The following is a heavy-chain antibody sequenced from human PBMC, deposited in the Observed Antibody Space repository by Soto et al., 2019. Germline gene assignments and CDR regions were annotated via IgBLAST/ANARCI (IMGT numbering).Heavy chain of an antibody. CDR1: GFTFSTYR. V-gene: IGHV3-23*01. CDR2: ISGSGDTT. D-gene: IGHD3-9*01. Sequence: PGGSLRLSCAASGFTFSTYRMHWVRQAPGKGLEWVSAISGSGDTTYYANSVKGRFTISRDNSKNTLYLQMNSLRAEDTALYYCAKGRDYDILTGQDYYFDYWGQGTLVTVSS. CDR3: AKGRDYDILTGQDYYFDY. J-gene: IGHJ4*02.